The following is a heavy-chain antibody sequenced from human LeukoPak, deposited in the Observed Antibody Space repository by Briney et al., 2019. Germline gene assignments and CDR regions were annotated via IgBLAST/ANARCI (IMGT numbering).Heavy chain of an antibody. CDR1: GGSISSYY. CDR2: IYYSGST. J-gene: IGHJ4*02. Sequence: SETLSLTCTVSGGSISSYYWSWIRQPPGKGLEWIGYIYYSGSTNYNPSLKSRVTISVDTSKNQFSLKLSSVTAADTAVYYCARVPTSYDYVWGSYRYSYYFDYWGQGTLVTVSS. V-gene: IGHV4-59*12. D-gene: IGHD3-16*02. CDR3: ARVPTSYDYVWGSYRYSYYFDY.